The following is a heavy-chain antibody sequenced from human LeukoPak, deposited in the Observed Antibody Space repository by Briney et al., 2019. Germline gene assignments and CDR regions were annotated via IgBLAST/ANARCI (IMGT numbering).Heavy chain of an antibody. CDR1: GGSISSGGYY. Sequence: SQTLSLTCTVSGGSISSGGYYWSWIRQHPGKGLEWVGCIYYSGSTYYNPSLKSRVTISVDTSKNQFSLKLSSVTAADTAVYYCASSSGDYNWYFDLWGRGTLVTVSS. CDR3: ASSSGDYNWYFDL. D-gene: IGHD4-17*01. V-gene: IGHV4-31*03. CDR2: IYYSGST. J-gene: IGHJ2*01.